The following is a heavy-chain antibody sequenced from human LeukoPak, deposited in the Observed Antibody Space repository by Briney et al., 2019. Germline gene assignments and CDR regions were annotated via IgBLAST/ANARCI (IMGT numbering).Heavy chain of an antibody. CDR1: GFAFNSYD. D-gene: IGHD3-22*01. V-gene: IGHV3-23*01. J-gene: IGHJ4*02. Sequence: GGSLRLSCAASGFAFNSYDMTWVRRAPGKGLEWVSLITTDAYYADSVRGRFTISRDNSKNTLYLQMNSLRADDTAVYYCAKAGSGHYYDYWGQGTLVTVSS. CDR3: AKAGSGHYYDY. CDR2: ITTDA.